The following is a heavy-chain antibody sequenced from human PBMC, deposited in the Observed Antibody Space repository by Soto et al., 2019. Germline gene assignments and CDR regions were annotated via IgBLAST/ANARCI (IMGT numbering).Heavy chain of an antibody. D-gene: IGHD2-8*01. V-gene: IGHV4-34*01. Sequence: PLGTPLLPWAVYGGSFLGFYWGWIRPPPGEGVGGVGGNNHSGSTNYNPSLKSRVTISVDTSKNQFSLKLSSVTAADTAVYYCARGRDCTNAVCGRYYSYSYMDVWGKGTTVTVS. CDR1: GGSFLGFY. J-gene: IGHJ6*03. CDR3: ARGRDCTNAVCGRYYSYSYMDV. CDR2: NNHSGST.